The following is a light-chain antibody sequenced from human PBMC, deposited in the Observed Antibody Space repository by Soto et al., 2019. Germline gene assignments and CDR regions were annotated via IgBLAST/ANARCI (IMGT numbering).Light chain of an antibody. CDR1: QDISHY. V-gene: IGKV1-27*01. Sequence: DIQMTQSPPSLSASVGDRVTITCRASQDISHYLAWYQQKPGKVPELLIYAASTLQSGVPSRFSSSGSGTDFTLTITSLQPEDVATYYCQKYNSAPWTFGQGTKVEIK. CDR2: AAS. CDR3: QKYNSAPWT. J-gene: IGKJ1*01.